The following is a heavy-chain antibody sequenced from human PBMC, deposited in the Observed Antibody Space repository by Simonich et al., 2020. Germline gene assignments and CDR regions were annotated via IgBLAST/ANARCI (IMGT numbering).Heavy chain of an antibody. CDR1: GGSFSGYS. J-gene: IGHJ2*01. D-gene: IGHD3-9*01. Sequence: QVQLQQWRAGLLKPSETLSLTCAVYGGSFSGYSWCWIRQPPSKGLDGIGEIKHSGRTNYNPSLKSRVTISVDTSKNQFSLKLSSVTAADTAVYYCARGKNYDILTGGWYFDLWGRGTLVTVSS. V-gene: IGHV4-34*01. CDR3: ARGKNYDILTGGWYFDL. CDR2: IKHSGRT.